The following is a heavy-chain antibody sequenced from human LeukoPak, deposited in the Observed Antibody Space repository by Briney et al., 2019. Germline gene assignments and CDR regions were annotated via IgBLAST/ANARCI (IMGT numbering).Heavy chain of an antibody. V-gene: IGHV3-30*18. CDR3: VKEYHSRGFGAYLDY. D-gene: IGHD3-3*01. CDR1: KFTFSHYG. CDR2: ISSDGSIK. Sequence: GGSLRLSCTASKFTFSHYGMQWVRQAPGKGLEWVAVISSDGSIKVYADSVEGRFTLSRDNSINTVDLQMNSLRAEDTAVYYCVKEYHSRGFGAYLDYWGQGTLVTVSS. J-gene: IGHJ4*02.